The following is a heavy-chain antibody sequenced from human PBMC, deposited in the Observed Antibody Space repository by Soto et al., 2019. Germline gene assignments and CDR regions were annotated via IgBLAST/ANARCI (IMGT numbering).Heavy chain of an antibody. CDR2: INHSGST. CDR1: GGSFSGYY. D-gene: IGHD3-10*01. J-gene: IGHJ3*02. Sequence: QVQLQQWGAGLLKPSETLSLTCAVYGGSFSGYYWSWIRQPPGKGLEWIGEINHSGSTNYNPSLKSRVTISVDTAKNQFYLKLSSVTAADKAVYYCARGVWFGEFDAFDIWGQGTMVTVSS. CDR3: ARGVWFGEFDAFDI. V-gene: IGHV4-34*01.